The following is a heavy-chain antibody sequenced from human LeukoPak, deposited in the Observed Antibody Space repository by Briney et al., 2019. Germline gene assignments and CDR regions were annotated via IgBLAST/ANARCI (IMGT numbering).Heavy chain of an antibody. Sequence: GGSLRLSCAASGFTFSSYAMHWVRQAPGKGLEWVAVISYDGSSKYYVDSVKGRFTISRDNSKNTLYLQMNSLRAEDTAVYYCARAYSSGWYGDFDYWGQGTLVTVSS. D-gene: IGHD6-19*01. V-gene: IGHV3-30-3*01. CDR2: ISYDGSSK. CDR3: ARAYSSGWYGDFDY. J-gene: IGHJ4*02. CDR1: GFTFSSYA.